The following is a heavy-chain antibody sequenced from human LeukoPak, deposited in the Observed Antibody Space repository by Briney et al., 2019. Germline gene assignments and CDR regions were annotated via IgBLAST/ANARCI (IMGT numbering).Heavy chain of an antibody. CDR3: ARTATPNDAFDI. V-gene: IGHV5-51*01. CDR2: IYPGDSDT. D-gene: IGHD5-12*01. J-gene: IGHJ3*02. CDR1: GYTFTSYW. Sequence: GESLKISCEGSGYTFTSYWIAWVRQMPGKGLEWMGIIYPGDSDTRYSPSFQGQVTISADKSISTAYLQWSSLKASDTAMYYCARTATPNDAFDIWGQGTMVTVSS.